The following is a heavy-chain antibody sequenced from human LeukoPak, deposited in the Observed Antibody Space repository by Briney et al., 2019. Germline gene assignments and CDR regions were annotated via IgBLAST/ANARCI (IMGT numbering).Heavy chain of an antibody. V-gene: IGHV4-34*01. J-gene: IGHJ3*02. CDR1: GGSFSGYY. D-gene: IGHD2-2*01. CDR2: INHSGST. Sequence: KPSETLSLTCAAYGGSFSGYYWSWIRQPPGKGLEWIGEINHSGSTNYNPSLKSRVTISVDTSKNQFSLKLSSVTAADTAVYYCASLRLGYCSSTSCYDAFDIWGQGTMVTVSS. CDR3: ASLRLGYCSSTSCYDAFDI.